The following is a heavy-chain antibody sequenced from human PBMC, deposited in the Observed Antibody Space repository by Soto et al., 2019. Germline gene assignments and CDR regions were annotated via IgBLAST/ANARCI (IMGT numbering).Heavy chain of an antibody. CDR1: GFTFSSYA. J-gene: IGHJ2*01. Sequence: EVQLLESGGGLVQPGGSLRLSCAASGFTFSSYAMSWVRQAPGKGLEWVSAISGSGDSTYYADSVKGRFTISRDNSKNTQYLQMNSLRAEDTAVYYCVKRTVGWYFDLWGRGTLVTVSS. CDR3: VKRTVGWYFDL. D-gene: IGHD4-17*01. CDR2: ISGSGDST. V-gene: IGHV3-23*01.